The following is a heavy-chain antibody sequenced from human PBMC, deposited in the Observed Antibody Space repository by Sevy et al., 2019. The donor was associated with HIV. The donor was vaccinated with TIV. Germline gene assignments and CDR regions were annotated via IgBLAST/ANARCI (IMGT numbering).Heavy chain of an antibody. V-gene: IGHV4-31*03. J-gene: IGHJ4*01. D-gene: IGHD6-13*01. CDR2: THYSGNT. Sequence: SETLSLTCSVSGGSISSGGYHWSWIRQLPGKGLEWIGYTHYSGNTYYNPSLKSRVTISADTSKNQFSLRLSAVTAADTAEYYCARVGSGIATAYLFDYWGHGTLVTVSS. CDR3: ARVGSGIATAYLFDY. CDR1: GGSISSGGYH.